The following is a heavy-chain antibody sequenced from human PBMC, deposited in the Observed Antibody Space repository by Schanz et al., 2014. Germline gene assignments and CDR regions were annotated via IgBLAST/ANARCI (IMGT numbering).Heavy chain of an antibody. D-gene: IGHD3-3*01. Sequence: QVQLVQSGAEVKKPGSSVKVSCKASGGTFSSSTLTWVRQAPGQGLEWMGRIIPILDKTNYAQKFQGRFTMTRDTSTTTVFMELSSLRSDHTAMYYCVTEKRMESGTWAKAFDIWGQGTWVTLPS. CDR3: VTEKRMESGTWAKAFDI. J-gene: IGHJ3*02. CDR2: IIPILDKT. CDR1: GGTFSSST. V-gene: IGHV1-69*08.